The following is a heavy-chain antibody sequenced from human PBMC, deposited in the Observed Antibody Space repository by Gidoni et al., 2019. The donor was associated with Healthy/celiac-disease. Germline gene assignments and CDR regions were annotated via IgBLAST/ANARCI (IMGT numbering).Heavy chain of an antibody. CDR3: ARDRVFYDILTGYYTGYYGMDV. Sequence: QVQLVQSGAEVKKPGASVKVSCKASGYTLTGYHMHWVRQAPGQGLEWMGWINPNSGGTNYAQKFQGWVTMTRDTSISTAYMELSRLRSDDTAVYYCARDRVFYDILTGYYTGYYGMDVWGQGTTVTVSS. D-gene: IGHD3-9*01. CDR2: INPNSGGT. CDR1: GYTLTGYH. J-gene: IGHJ6*02. V-gene: IGHV1-2*04.